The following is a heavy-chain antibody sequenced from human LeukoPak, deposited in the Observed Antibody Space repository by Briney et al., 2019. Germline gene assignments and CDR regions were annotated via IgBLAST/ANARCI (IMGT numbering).Heavy chain of an antibody. V-gene: IGHV1-46*01. Sequence: ASVKVSCKASGYTLTSYYMHWVRQAPGQGLEWMGIINPSGGTTSYAQTFQGRVTMTRDTSTSTVYMELNSLTSEDTAVYYCARGYSSSRYWGGGDYWGQGTLVTVSS. CDR3: ARGYSSSRYWGGGDY. CDR2: INPSGGTT. D-gene: IGHD6-13*01. J-gene: IGHJ4*02. CDR1: GYTLTSYY.